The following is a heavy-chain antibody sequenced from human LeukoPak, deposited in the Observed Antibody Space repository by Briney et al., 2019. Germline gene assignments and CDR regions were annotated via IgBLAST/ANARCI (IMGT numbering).Heavy chain of an antibody. J-gene: IGHJ4*02. D-gene: IGHD6-19*01. CDR3: AKEKSVAGTGFDY. V-gene: IGHV3-23*01. CDR2: ITDSGGST. CDR1: GFTFSSYA. Sequence: GGSLRLSCAASGFTFSSYAMSWVRQAPGKGLEWVSTITDSGGSTYYVDSVKGRFTISRDNSKNTLHLQMNSLRAEDTAVYYCAKEKSVAGTGFDYWGQGTLVTVSS.